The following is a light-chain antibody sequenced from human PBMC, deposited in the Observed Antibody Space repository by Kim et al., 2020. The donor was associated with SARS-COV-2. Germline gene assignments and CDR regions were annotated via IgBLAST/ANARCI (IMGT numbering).Light chain of an antibody. J-gene: IGLJ3*02. CDR2: GNI. Sequence: QSVLTQAPSVSGAPGQRVTISCTGSSSNIGAGYDVHWYQHLPGRAPKLLIYGNINRPSGVPDRFSGSKSGTSASLAIIGLQAEDEADYYCQSYDSSLGGLGVFGGGTQLTVL. CDR1: SSNIGAGYD. CDR3: QSYDSSLGGLGV. V-gene: IGLV1-40*01.